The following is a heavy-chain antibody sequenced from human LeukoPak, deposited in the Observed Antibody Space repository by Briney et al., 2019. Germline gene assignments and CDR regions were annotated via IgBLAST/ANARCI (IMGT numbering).Heavy chain of an antibody. Sequence: GGSLRLSCAASGFTFSNCWMTWVRQAPGKGLEWVANIKQDGSEKYYVDSVKGRFTISRDNAKNSLYLQMNSLRAEDTAVYYCARDLAYYYGMDVWGQGTTVTVSS. V-gene: IGHV3-7*04. J-gene: IGHJ6*02. CDR2: IKQDGSEK. CDR1: GFTFSNCW. CDR3: ARDLAYYYGMDV.